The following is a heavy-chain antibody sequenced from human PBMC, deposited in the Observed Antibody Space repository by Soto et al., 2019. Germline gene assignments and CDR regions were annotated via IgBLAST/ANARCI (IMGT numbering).Heavy chain of an antibody. J-gene: IGHJ4*02. CDR3: ARSLHYDVWSGYYYFDY. Sequence: SETLSLTCTVSGGSISSGGYYWSWIRQHPGKGLEWIGYIYYSGSTYYNPSLKSRVTISVDTSKNQFSLKLSSVTAADTAVYYCARSLHYDVWSGYYYFDYWGQGTLVTVSS. CDR1: GGSISSGGYY. D-gene: IGHD3-3*01. CDR2: IYYSGST. V-gene: IGHV4-31*03.